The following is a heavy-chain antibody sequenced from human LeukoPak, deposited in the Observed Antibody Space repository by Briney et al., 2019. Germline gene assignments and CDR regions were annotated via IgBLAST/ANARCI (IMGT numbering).Heavy chain of an antibody. Sequence: SETLSLTCTVSGGSISSYYWSWIRQPAGKGLEWIGRIYTSGSTNYNPSLKSRVTMSVDTSKNQFSLKLSSVTAADTAVYYCARDLTYYYASGSSVWFDPSGQGTLVTVSS. CDR1: GGSISSYY. CDR2: IYTSGST. V-gene: IGHV4-4*07. J-gene: IGHJ5*02. D-gene: IGHD3-10*01. CDR3: ARDLTYYYASGSSVWFDP.